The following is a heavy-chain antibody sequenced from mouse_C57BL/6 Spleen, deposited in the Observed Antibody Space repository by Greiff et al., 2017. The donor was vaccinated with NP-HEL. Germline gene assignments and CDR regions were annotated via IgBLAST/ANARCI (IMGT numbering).Heavy chain of an antibody. J-gene: IGHJ2*01. CDR1: GYTFTDYE. CDR2: IDPETGGT. CDR3: TRSGNWDLYFDY. Sequence: VQLQESGAELVRPGASVTLSCKASGYTFTDYEMHWVKQTPVHGLEWIGAIDPETGGTAYNQKFKGKAILTADKSSSTAYMELRSLTSEDSAVYYCTRSGNWDLYFDYWGQCTTLTVSS. D-gene: IGHD4-1*01. V-gene: IGHV1-15*01.